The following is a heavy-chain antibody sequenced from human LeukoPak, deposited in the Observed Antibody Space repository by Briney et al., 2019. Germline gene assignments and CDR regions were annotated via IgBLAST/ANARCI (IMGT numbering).Heavy chain of an antibody. CDR1: GFTFSSYS. CDR2: ISSSSYI. Sequence: GGSLRLSCAASGFTFSSYSMNWVRQAPGKGLEWVSSISSSSYIYYADSVKGRFTISRDNSKNTLYLQMNSLRAEDTAVYYCAKVCTIFGVVITQYFQHWGQGTLVTVSS. J-gene: IGHJ1*01. D-gene: IGHD3-3*01. V-gene: IGHV3-21*04. CDR3: AKVCTIFGVVITQYFQH.